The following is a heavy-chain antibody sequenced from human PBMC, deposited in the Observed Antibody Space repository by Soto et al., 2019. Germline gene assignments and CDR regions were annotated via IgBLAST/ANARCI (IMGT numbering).Heavy chain of an antibody. V-gene: IGHV4-39*02. CDR1: GGSISSSSYY. J-gene: IGHJ4*02. Sequence: TLSLTCTVSGGSISSSSYYWGWIRQPPGKGLEWIGSIYYSGSTYYNPSLKSRVTISVDTSKNQFSLKLSSVTAADTAVYYCARDLGSRGKEGADYWGQGTRVTVSS. CDR3: ARDLGSRGKEGADY. CDR2: IYYSGST. D-gene: IGHD2-15*01.